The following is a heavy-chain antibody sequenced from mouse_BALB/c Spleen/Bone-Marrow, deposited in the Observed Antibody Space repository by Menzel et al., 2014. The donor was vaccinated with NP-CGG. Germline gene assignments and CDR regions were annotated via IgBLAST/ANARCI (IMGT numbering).Heavy chain of an antibody. J-gene: IGHJ3*01. CDR1: GFDFSRFW. CDR2: INPDSSTI. CDR3: TRLHYYAYSAY. D-gene: IGHD1-2*01. Sequence: EVKLMESGGGLVQPGGSLKLSCAASGFDFSRFWMSWVRRAPGKGLEWIGEINPDSSTINYTPSLKDKFIISRVNAKNTLYLQKSKVRSEDTALYYCTRLHYYAYSAYWGQGTLVTVST. V-gene: IGHV4-1*02.